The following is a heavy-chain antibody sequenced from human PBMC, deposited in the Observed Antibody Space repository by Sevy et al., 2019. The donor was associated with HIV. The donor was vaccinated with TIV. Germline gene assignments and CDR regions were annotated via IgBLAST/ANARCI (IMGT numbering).Heavy chain of an antibody. D-gene: IGHD1-1*01. CDR1: GFIVSNNY. Sequence: GGSLRLSCAASGFIVSNNYMSWVRQAPGKGLEWVSVLYSAGSTYYADSVKGRFTISRDNSKNTLYLQMNSLRAEDTAVYYCASTTVGYYYYNMDVWGQGTTVTVSS. CDR2: LYSAGST. CDR3: ASTTVGYYYYNMDV. V-gene: IGHV3-53*01. J-gene: IGHJ6*02.